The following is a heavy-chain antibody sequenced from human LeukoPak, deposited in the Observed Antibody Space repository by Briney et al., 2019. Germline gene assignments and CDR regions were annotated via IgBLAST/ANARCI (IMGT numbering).Heavy chain of an antibody. CDR1: GFTFSSYA. V-gene: IGHV3-23*01. CDR2: ISGSGGST. Sequence: GGSLRLSCAASGFTFSSYAMSWVRQAPGKGLEWVSSISGSGGSTYYADSVKGRFTISRDNSNNTLYLQMNSLRAEDTAVYYCARVPLTQYYYDSSGYYWSAFDIWGQGTMVTVSS. D-gene: IGHD3-22*01. J-gene: IGHJ3*02. CDR3: ARVPLTQYYYDSSGYYWSAFDI.